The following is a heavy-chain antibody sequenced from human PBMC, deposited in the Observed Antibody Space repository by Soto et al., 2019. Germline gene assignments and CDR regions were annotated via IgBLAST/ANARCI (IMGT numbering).Heavy chain of an antibody. D-gene: IGHD4-4*01. CDR2: VYYTGTT. Sequence: SETLSLTCTVSGGSIDSGDYYWSWIRHPPGKGLEWIGYVYYTGTTNYNPFLKSRVTLSLDKSKNQFSLKMNSVTAADTAVYYCATDVLAPHNYFDPWGQGT. J-gene: IGHJ5*02. CDR3: ATDVLAPHNYFDP. V-gene: IGHV4-61*08. CDR1: GGSIDSGDYY.